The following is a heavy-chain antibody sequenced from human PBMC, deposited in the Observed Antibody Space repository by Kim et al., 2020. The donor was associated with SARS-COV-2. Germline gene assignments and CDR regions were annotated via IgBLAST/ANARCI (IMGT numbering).Heavy chain of an antibody. Sequence: ASVKVSCKASGYTFSTYGISWVRQAPGQGLEWMGWISTYNGDTNYAQKLQGRVTMTTDTSTTTVYMELRSLSSDDTAVYYCARDLGVRPDTFDIWGQGTTVTVSS. J-gene: IGHJ3*02. V-gene: IGHV1-18*04. CDR2: ISTYNGDT. D-gene: IGHD3-16*01. CDR1: GYTFSTYG. CDR3: ARDLGVRPDTFDI.